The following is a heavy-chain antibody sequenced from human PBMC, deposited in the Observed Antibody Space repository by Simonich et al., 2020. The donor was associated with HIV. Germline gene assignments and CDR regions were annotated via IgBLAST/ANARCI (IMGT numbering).Heavy chain of an antibody. D-gene: IGHD7-27*01. CDR2: INHNGRT. CDR1: GGSFSGYY. J-gene: IGHJ3*02. Sequence: QVQLQQWGAGLLKPSATLSLTCAVYGGSFSGYYWSWIRQPPGKGLEWIGEINHNGRTNYKPSLKSRVIISVDMSKNQFSLKLNSVTAADTAVYYCARRRPLGKDDAFDIWGQGTLVTVSS. CDR3: ARRRPLGKDDAFDI. V-gene: IGHV4-34*01.